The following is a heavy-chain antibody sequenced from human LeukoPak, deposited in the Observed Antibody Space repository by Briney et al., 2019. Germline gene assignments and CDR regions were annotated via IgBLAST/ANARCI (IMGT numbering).Heavy chain of an antibody. CDR3: ARYALYASGGAGGFDI. Sequence: ASVKVSCKASGYTFTGHYMHWVRQAPGQGPEWMGCVNPNSGGASFAPKFQGRVTMTRDTSMSTAYMELSRLRSDDTAVYHCARYALYASGGAGGFDIWGQGTMVTVSS. J-gene: IGHJ3*02. CDR2: VNPNSGGA. V-gene: IGHV1-2*02. D-gene: IGHD3-10*01. CDR1: GYTFTGHY.